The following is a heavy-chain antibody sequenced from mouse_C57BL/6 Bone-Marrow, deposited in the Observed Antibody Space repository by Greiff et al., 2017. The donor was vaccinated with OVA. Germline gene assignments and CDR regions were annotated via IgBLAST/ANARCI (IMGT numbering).Heavy chain of an antibody. V-gene: IGHV14-2*01. CDR1: GFNIKDYY. CDR3: GRGNYGGFFAY. D-gene: IGHD2-1*01. J-gene: IGHJ3*01. Sequence: VQLQQSGAELVKPGASVKLSCTASGFNIKDYYMHWVKQRTEQGLEWIGRIDPEDGETKYAPKFPGKATITADTSSNTAYLQLSSLTSEDTAVYYCGRGNYGGFFAYWGQGTLVTVSA. CDR2: IDPEDGET.